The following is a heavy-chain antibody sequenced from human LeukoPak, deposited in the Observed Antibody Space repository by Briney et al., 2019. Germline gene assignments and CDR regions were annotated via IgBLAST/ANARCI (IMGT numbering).Heavy chain of an antibody. CDR2: ISGDGGST. Sequence: GGSLRLSCEASGFSFDDYAMTWVRQAPGQGLEWVSLISGDGGSTFYADSVKGRFTISRDNSKNSLYLQMNSLRSDDTALYYCARESESSGWYDYWGQGTLVTVSS. CDR3: ARESESSGWYDY. D-gene: IGHD6-19*01. J-gene: IGHJ4*02. V-gene: IGHV3-43*02. CDR1: GFSFDDYA.